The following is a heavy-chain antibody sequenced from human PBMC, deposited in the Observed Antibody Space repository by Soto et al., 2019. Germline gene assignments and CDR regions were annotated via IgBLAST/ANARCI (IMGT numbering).Heavy chain of an antibody. V-gene: IGHV3-66*01. CDR2: IYSGGST. J-gene: IGHJ6*03. D-gene: IGHD3-10*01. CDR1: GFTVSSNY. CDR3: ARVQGGSGSYYRTYYYYYYMDV. Sequence: GGSLRLSCAASGFTVSSNYMSWVRQAPGKGLEWVSVIYSGGSTYYADSVKGRFTISRDNSKNTLYLQMNSLRAEDTAVYYCARVQGGSGSYYRTYYYYYYMDVWGKGTTVTVSS.